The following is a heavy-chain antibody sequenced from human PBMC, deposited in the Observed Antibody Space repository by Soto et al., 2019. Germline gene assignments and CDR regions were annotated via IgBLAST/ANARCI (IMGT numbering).Heavy chain of an antibody. CDR1: GYTFTNFG. V-gene: IGHV1-3*01. CDR2: INAGNGNT. CDR3: ARERTITMVRESLYYYYGMDV. D-gene: IGHD3-10*01. J-gene: IGHJ6*02. Sequence: ASVKVSCKASGYTFTNFGISWVRQAPGQGLEWMGWINAGNGNTKYSQKFQGRVTITRDTSASTAYMELSSLRSEDTAVYYCARERTITMVRESLYYYYGMDVWGQGTTVTVSS.